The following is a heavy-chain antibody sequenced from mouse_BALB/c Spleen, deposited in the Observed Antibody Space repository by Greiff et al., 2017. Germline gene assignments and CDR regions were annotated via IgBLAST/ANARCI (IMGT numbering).Heavy chain of an antibody. V-gene: IGHV7-3*02. CDR1: GFTFTDYY. J-gene: IGHJ4*01. Sequence: EVKLMESGGGLVQPGGSLRLSCATSGFTFTDYYMSWVRQPPGKALEWLGFIRNKANGYTTEYSASVKGRFTISRDNSQSILYLQMNTLRAEDSATYYCARDKPHSLLYAMDYWGQGTSVTVSS. CDR2: IRNKANGYTT. CDR3: ARDKPHSLLYAMDY. D-gene: IGHD6-1*01.